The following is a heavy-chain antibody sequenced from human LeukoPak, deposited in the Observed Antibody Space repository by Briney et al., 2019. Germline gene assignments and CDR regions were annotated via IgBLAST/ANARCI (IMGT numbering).Heavy chain of an antibody. D-gene: IGHD3-10*02. J-gene: IGHJ6*02. CDR1: GFTFSSYA. CDR2: ISGSGGST. V-gene: IGHV3-23*01. Sequence: GGPLRLSCAASGFTFSSYAMSWVRQAPGKGPEWVSAISGSGGSTYYADSVKGRFTISRDNSKNTLYLQMNSLRAEDTAVYYCAGEAKFGETYGMDVWGQGTTVTVSS. CDR3: AGEAKFGETYGMDV.